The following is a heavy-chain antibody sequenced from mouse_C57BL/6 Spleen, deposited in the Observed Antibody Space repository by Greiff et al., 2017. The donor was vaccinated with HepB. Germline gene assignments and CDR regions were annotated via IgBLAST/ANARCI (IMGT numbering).Heavy chain of an antibody. J-gene: IGHJ3*01. CDR3: ARGAYYSNSWFAY. D-gene: IGHD2-5*01. CDR2: ISYSGST. CDR1: GYSITSGYD. Sequence: EVKLMESGPGMVKPSQSLSLTCTVTGYSITSGYDWHWIRHFPGNKLEWMGYISYSGSTNYNPSLKSRISITHDTSKNHFFLKLNSVTTEDTATYYCARGAYYSNSWFAYWGQGTLVTVSA. V-gene: IGHV3-1*01.